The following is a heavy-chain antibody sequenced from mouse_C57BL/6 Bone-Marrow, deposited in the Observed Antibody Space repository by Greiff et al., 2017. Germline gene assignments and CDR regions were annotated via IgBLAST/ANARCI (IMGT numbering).Heavy chain of an antibody. D-gene: IGHD1-1*01. CDR1: GYSFTGYF. J-gene: IGHJ1*03. CDR2: INPYNGDT. Sequence: EVQLKESGPELVKPGDSVKISCKASGYSFTGYFMNWVMQSHGKSLEWIGRINPYNGDTFYNQKFKGKATLTVDKSSSTAHMELRSLTSEDSAVYYCALYYGSSFWYFDVWGTGTTVTVSS. V-gene: IGHV1-20*01. CDR3: ALYYGSSFWYFDV.